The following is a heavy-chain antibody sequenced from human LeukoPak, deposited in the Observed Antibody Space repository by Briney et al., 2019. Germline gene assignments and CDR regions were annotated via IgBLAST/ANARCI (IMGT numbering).Heavy chain of an antibody. D-gene: IGHD5/OR15-5a*01. CDR3: ARDKVSGPTLLDY. Sequence: GGSLRLSCAASGFTFSNYWMSWVRQLPGKGLEWVANIKPDGSELYYVDSVKGRFTIFRDNAKKSLDLQMNSLRVEDTAIYYCARDKVSGPTLLDYWGQGILVTVSS. J-gene: IGHJ4*02. CDR1: GFTFSNYW. V-gene: IGHV3-7*01. CDR2: IKPDGSEL.